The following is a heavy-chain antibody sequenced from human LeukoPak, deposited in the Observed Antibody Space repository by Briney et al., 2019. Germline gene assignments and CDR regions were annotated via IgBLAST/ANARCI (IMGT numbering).Heavy chain of an antibody. CDR2: ISYDGSNK. J-gene: IGHJ4*02. CDR3: ARDSMVGVFDY. CDR1: GFTFSSYA. D-gene: IGHD2-15*01. V-gene: IGHV3-30-3*01. Sequence: GGSLRLSCAASGFTFSSYAMHWVRQAPGKGLEWVAVISYDGSNKYYADSVKGRFTISRDNSKNTLYLQMNSLRAEDTAVYYRARDSMVGVFDYWGQGTLVTVSS.